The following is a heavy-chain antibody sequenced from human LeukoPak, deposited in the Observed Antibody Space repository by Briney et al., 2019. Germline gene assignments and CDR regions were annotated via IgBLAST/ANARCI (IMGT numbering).Heavy chain of an antibody. J-gene: IGHJ2*01. Sequence: GGSLRLSCAASGFTFSSYAMHWVRQAPGKGLEWVAVISYDGSNKYYADSVKGRFTISRDNSKNTLYLQMNSLRAEDTAVYYCARDSSSGWWDYWYFDLWGRGTLVTVSS. CDR1: GFTFSSYA. D-gene: IGHD6-19*01. CDR2: ISYDGSNK. CDR3: ARDSSSGWWDYWYFDL. V-gene: IGHV3-30*04.